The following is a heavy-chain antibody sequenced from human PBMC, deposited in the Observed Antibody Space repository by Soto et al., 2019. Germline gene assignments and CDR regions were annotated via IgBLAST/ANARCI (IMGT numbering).Heavy chain of an antibody. CDR3: AIGMDMAKLGY. CDR1: GASISSSGLY. J-gene: IGHJ4*02. D-gene: IGHD2-2*03. V-gene: IGHV4-31*03. Sequence: SETLSLTCTVSGASISSSGLYWHWIRQHPGKGLEWIGAIHPSGNIYYNPSLKSRITMSPDTSNNQFSLRLNSVTAADMAVYYCAIGMDMAKLGYWGPGTLVTVSS. CDR2: IHPSGNI.